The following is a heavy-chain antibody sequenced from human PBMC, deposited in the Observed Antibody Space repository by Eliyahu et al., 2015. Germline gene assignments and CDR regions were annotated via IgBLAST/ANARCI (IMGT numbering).Heavy chain of an antibody. CDR3: ASGAGYYDFWSGSPPRGYMDV. V-gene: IGHV4-4*02. Sequence: QVQLQESGPGXVKPSGTLSLTCAVSGGSISSSNXXSWVRQPPGKGLEWIGEXYHSGSTNYNPSLKSRVTISVDKSKNQFSLKLSSVTAADTAVYYCASGAGYYDFWSGSPPRGYMDVWGKGTTVTVSS. CDR1: GGSISSSNX. J-gene: IGHJ6*03. CDR2: XYHSGST. D-gene: IGHD3-3*01.